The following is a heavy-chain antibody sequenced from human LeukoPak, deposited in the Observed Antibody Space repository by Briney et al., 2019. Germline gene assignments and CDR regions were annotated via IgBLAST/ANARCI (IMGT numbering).Heavy chain of an antibody. Sequence: GGSLRLSCAASGFTFSCYWMHWVRQAPGKGLVWVSSINTDGSSISYADSVRGRFIISRDNAKNTLYLQMNSLRGEDTAVYYCARVCCSSGSCYRWFDPWGQGTLVTVSS. CDR2: INTDGSSI. D-gene: IGHD2-15*01. CDR1: GFTFSCYW. CDR3: ARVCCSSGSCYRWFDP. J-gene: IGHJ5*02. V-gene: IGHV3-74*01.